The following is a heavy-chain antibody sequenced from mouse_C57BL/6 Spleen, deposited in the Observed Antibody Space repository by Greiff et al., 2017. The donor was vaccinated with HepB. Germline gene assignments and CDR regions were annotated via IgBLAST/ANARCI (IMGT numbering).Heavy chain of an antibody. Sequence: VQLVESGGGLVKPGGSLKLSCAASGFTFSSYAMSWVRQTPEKRLEWVATISDGGSYTYYPDNVKGRFTISRDNAKNNLYLQMSHLKSEDTAMYYCARDRDYYGSSYVFAYWGQGTLVTVSA. CDR2: ISDGGSYT. J-gene: IGHJ3*01. D-gene: IGHD1-1*01. V-gene: IGHV5-4*01. CDR3: ARDRDYYGSSYVFAY. CDR1: GFTFSSYA.